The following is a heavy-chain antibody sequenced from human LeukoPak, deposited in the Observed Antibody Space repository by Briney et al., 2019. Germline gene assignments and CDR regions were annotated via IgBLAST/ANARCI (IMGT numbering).Heavy chain of an antibody. Sequence: ASVKVSCKASGYTFTGYSMHWVRQAPGQGLEWMGRINPNSGGTNYAQKFQGRVTMTRDTSISTAYMELSRLRSDDTAVYYCARGSWFGEKDFDYWGQGTLVTVSS. CDR2: INPNSGGT. CDR1: GYTFTGYS. CDR3: ARGSWFGEKDFDY. V-gene: IGHV1-2*06. J-gene: IGHJ4*02. D-gene: IGHD3-10*01.